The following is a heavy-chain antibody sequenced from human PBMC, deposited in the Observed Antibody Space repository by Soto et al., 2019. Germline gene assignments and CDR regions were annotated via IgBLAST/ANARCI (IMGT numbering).Heavy chain of an antibody. CDR2: TSAGGVST. CDR3: AKNGGLYDSLEYFDY. D-gene: IGHD3-3*01. CDR1: GSTFATYS. J-gene: IGHJ4*02. V-gene: IGHV3-23*01. Sequence: QPGGSLRLSCVGSGSTFATYSMSWVRQAPGKGLEWVAATSAGGVSTYYADSVKGRFTISRDNSKNTLYLQMNSLRAEDTAVYYCAKNGGLYDSLEYFDYWGQGTLVTVSS.